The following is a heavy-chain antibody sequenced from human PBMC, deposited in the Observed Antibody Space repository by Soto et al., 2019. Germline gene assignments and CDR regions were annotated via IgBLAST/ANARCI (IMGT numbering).Heavy chain of an antibody. CDR3: AGYFDWPEL. D-gene: IGHD3-9*01. CDR1: GFTFSNFS. CDR2: ISSSSSTI. V-gene: IGHV3-48*01. Sequence: GGSLRLSCAAFGFTFSNFSMNWVRQAPGKGLEWVSYISSSSSTIYYADSVKGRFTISRDNAKNSLYLQMNSLRAEDTAVYYCAGYFDWPELWGQGTLVTVSS. J-gene: IGHJ4*02.